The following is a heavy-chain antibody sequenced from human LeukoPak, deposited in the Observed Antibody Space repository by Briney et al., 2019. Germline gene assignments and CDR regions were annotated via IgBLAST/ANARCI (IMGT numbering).Heavy chain of an antibody. CDR2: INPNSGGT. J-gene: IGHJ6*02. CDR1: GYTFTGYY. V-gene: IGHV1-2*04. CDR3: ARSKGGSSWNSRGMDV. Sequence: ASVKVSCKASGYTFTGYYMHWVRQAPGQGLEWMGWINPNSGGTNYAQKFQGWVTMTRDTSISTAYMELSRLRSDDTAVYYCARSKGGSSWNSRGMDVWGQGTTVTVSS. D-gene: IGHD6-13*01.